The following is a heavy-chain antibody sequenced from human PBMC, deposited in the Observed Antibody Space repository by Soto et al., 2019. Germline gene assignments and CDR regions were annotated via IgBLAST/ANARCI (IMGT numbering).Heavy chain of an antibody. D-gene: IGHD5-12*01. CDR1: GFTFSSYA. CDR3: TRGYSGYILRYFDF. Sequence: GGSLRLSCAASGFTFSSYAMTWVRQAPGKGLEWVSGINGGGGTTYYADSVKGRFTISRDNSKNTLYLQMSSLRGDDTAVYYCTRGYSGYILRYFDFWGLGTLVTVS. CDR2: INGGGGTT. V-gene: IGHV3-23*01. J-gene: IGHJ4*02.